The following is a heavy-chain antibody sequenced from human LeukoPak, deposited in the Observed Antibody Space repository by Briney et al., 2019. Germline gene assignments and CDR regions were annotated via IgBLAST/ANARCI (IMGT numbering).Heavy chain of an antibody. V-gene: IGHV1-2*02. D-gene: IGHD5-24*01. Sequence: GASVTVSYKASGYTFTSYAMHWVRQAPGQGLEWMGWITPSGGTNYPQKFQGRVAITRDTSITTAYMDLSRLTSDATAVYYCARDRYGDGFAHFDYWGQGALVTVSS. CDR3: ARDRYGDGFAHFDY. CDR2: ITPSGGT. J-gene: IGHJ4*02. CDR1: GYTFTSYA.